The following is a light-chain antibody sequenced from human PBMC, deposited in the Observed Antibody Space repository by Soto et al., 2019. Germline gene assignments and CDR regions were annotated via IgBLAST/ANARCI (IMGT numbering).Light chain of an antibody. J-gene: IGLJ1*01. V-gene: IGLV1-44*01. CDR1: RSNSGSNT. CDR2: SNN. CDR3: AAWDDSLNGPHYV. Sequence: SDRTKPAEASGTHAESVTSSYSDSRSNSGSNTVNWYQQLPGTAPKLLIYSNNQRPSGVPDRFSGSKSGTSASLAISGLQSEDEADYYCAAWDDSLNGPHYVFGTGTKVTVL.